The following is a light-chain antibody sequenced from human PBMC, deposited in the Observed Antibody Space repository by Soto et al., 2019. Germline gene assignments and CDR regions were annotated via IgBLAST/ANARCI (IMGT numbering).Light chain of an antibody. V-gene: IGKV4-1*01. Sequence: IVMTQSPDSLAVSLGERATINCKSSQSVLYNSNNKNYLAWYQQKPGQPPKLLIYWASTRESGVPDRFSGSGSGTDFVLTISSLQAEDVAVYYCQQYYSTPRTFGQGTKVEIK. CDR3: QQYYSTPRT. J-gene: IGKJ1*01. CDR2: WAS. CDR1: QSVLYNSNNKNY.